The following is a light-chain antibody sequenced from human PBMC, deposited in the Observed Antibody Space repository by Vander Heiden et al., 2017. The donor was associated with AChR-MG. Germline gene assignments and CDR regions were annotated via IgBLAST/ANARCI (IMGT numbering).Light chain of an antibody. CDR3: QQYYITPYT. CDR2: GAS. CDR1: QSVLSSSNNRDY. J-gene: IGKJ2*01. V-gene: IGKV4-1*01. Sequence: DIVMTQSPDSLAVSVGERATINCKASQSVLSSSNNRDYLAWYQQKPGQPPKLLMYGASTRESGVPDRFSGSGSGTDFTLTISSLQAEDVAVYYCQQYYITPYTFGQGTKLEIK.